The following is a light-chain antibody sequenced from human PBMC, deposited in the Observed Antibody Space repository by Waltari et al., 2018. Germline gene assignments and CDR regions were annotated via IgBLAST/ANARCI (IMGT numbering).Light chain of an antibody. V-gene: IGLV2-14*01. CDR2: DVT. Sequence: QSALTQPASVSGSPGQSIAISCTATSSDVGNYNYVSWYQQHPGKAPKLKIYDVTSRPSRVSNRFSGSKSGNTASLSISGLQAEDEADYYCSSYTNSNTYVFGPGTKVTVL. J-gene: IGLJ1*01. CDR3: SSYTNSNTYV. CDR1: SSDVGNYNY.